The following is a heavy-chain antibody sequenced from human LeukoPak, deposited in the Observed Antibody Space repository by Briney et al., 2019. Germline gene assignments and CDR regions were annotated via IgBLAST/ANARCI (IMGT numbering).Heavy chain of an antibody. D-gene: IGHD3-10*01. CDR1: GFTFSSYS. J-gene: IGHJ4*02. Sequence: GGSLRLSCAASGFTFSSYSMNWVRQAPGKGLEWVSSISSSSSYIYYADSVKGRSTISRDNAKNSLYLQMNSLRAEDTAVYYCARDSMVRGVIVPDYWGQGTLVTVSS. CDR3: ARDSMVRGVIVPDY. CDR2: ISSSSSYI. V-gene: IGHV3-21*01.